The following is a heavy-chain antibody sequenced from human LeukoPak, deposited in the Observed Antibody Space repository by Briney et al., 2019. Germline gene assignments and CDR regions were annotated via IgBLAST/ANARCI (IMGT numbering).Heavy chain of an antibody. V-gene: IGHV3-7*01. Sequence: GGSLRLSCAASGFTFSSYWMSWVRQAPGKGLEWVANIKQDGSEKYYVDSVKGRFTISRDNAKNSLYLQMNSLRAEDTAVYYCARDGRGLLRYFDWLPKTPTPIDYWGQGTLVTVSS. CDR3: ARDGRGLLRYFDWLPKTPTPIDY. CDR1: GFTFSSYW. CDR2: IKQDGSEK. D-gene: IGHD3-9*01. J-gene: IGHJ4*02.